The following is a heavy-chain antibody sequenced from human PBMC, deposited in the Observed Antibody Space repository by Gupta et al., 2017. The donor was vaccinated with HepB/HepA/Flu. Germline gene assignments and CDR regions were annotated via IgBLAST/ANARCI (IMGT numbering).Heavy chain of an antibody. D-gene: IGHD3-10*01. CDR2: IYTGGTT. J-gene: IGHJ4*02. V-gene: IGHV3-53*01. CDR1: GFTVSGNY. CDR3: GTSGGLGPGRQLEY. Sequence: EVQLVESGGDLIQPGGSLRLSCAASGFTVSGNYMSWVRQAPGKGLEWLSGIYTGGTTYYADSVKGRFTISRDNSKNTLYLQVNSLRAEDTAVYYCGTSGGLGPGRQLEYWGQGTLVTVSS.